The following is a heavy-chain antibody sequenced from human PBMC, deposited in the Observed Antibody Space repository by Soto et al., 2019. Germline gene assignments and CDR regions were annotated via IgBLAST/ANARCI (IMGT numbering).Heavy chain of an antibody. CDR3: ARVPLAAVPIRRFDP. Sequence: SETLSLTCAVYGGSFSGYYWSWIRQPPGKGLEWIGEINHSGSTNYNPSLKSRVTISVDTSKNQFSLKLSSVTAADTAVYYFARVPLAAVPIRRFDPWGQGTLVTVSS. D-gene: IGHD6-13*01. J-gene: IGHJ5*02. CDR2: INHSGST. CDR1: GGSFSGYY. V-gene: IGHV4-34*01.